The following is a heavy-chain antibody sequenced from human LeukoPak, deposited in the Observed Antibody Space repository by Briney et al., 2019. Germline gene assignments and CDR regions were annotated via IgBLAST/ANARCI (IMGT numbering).Heavy chain of an antibody. V-gene: IGHV3-53*01. CDR3: ARGGVNYWNPRY. J-gene: IGHJ4*02. CDR2: LYTDDTT. Sequence: GGSLRLSCVASGFTVSSNYMSWVRQAPGKGLEWVSLLYTDDTTYYADSVEGRFTISRDDSKNTIYLQMNSLRAEDTAEYYCARGGVNYWNPRYWGQGTLVTVSS. D-gene: IGHD1-1*01. CDR1: GFTVSSNY.